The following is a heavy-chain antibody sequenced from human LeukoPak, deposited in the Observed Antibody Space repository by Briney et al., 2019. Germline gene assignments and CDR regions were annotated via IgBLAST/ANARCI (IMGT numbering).Heavy chain of an antibody. J-gene: IGHJ4*02. Sequence: GGSLRLSCAASGFTFSTYSMNWVRQAPGRGLEWLSIIYTAGNTVSAESVKGRFIISRDDSRNTVHLQMNSLRDDDTAVYYCARGQTDLLRNYFDSWGPGTLVAVSS. CDR2: IYTAGNT. CDR1: GFTFSTYS. V-gene: IGHV3-66*01. CDR3: ARGQTDLLRNYFDS.